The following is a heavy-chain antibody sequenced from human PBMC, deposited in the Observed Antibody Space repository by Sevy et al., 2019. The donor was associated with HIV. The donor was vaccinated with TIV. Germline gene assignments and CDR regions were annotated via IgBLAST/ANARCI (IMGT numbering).Heavy chain of an antibody. D-gene: IGHD3-22*01. J-gene: IGHJ6*02. CDR1: GFTVIDYY. CDR3: ARVTYYYDSSGYSHYGMDV. CDR2: ISTGGSTV. Sequence: GGSLRLSCAASGFTVIDYYMSWIRQAPGKGLECLSYISTGGSTVYYADSVKGRFTISRDNAKNSLYLQMNSLRAEDTAVYYCARVTYYYDSSGYSHYGMDVWGQGTTVTVSS. V-gene: IGHV3-11*01.